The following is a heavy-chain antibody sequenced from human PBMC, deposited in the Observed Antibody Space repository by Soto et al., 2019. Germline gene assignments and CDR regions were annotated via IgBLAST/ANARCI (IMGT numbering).Heavy chain of an antibody. D-gene: IGHD4-17*01. CDR1: GFTFSSYS. Sequence: GGSLRLSCAASGFTFSSYSMNWVRQAPGKGLEWVSSISSSSSYIYYADSVKGRLTISRDNAKNSLYLQMNSLRAEDTAVYYCARAGDYDAFDIWGQGTMVTVSS. J-gene: IGHJ3*02. CDR2: ISSSSSYI. CDR3: ARAGDYDAFDI. V-gene: IGHV3-21*01.